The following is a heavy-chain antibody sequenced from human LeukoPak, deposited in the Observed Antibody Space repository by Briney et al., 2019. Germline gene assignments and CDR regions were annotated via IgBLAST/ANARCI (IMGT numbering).Heavy chain of an antibody. V-gene: IGHV1-2*02. J-gene: IGHJ5*02. CDR1: GYIFTGYY. CDR2: INPNSGGT. Sequence: ASVKVSCKASGYIFTGYYMHWVRQAPGQGLEWMGWINPNSGGTSYAQKFQGRVTMTRDTSISTAYMELSGLRSDDTAVYYCAREKHDFGDYGWSWFDPWGQGTLVTVSS. CDR3: AREKHDFGDYGWSWFDP. D-gene: IGHD4-17*01.